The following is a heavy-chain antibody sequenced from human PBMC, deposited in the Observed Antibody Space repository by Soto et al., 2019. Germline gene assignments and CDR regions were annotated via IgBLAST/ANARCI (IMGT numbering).Heavy chain of an antibody. D-gene: IGHD2-15*01. V-gene: IGHV3-64*01. CDR1: GFTFSIYA. Sequence: EAQLVESGGGLVQPGGSLRLSCAASGFTFSIYAMHWVRQAPGKGLEYVSAISSNGDSTYYANSVKGRFTISRDNSKNTLYLQMGSLRGEDMAVYYCASGYCSGGRCYYFDHWGQGALVTVSS. CDR3: ASGYCSGGRCYYFDH. CDR2: ISSNGDST. J-gene: IGHJ4*02.